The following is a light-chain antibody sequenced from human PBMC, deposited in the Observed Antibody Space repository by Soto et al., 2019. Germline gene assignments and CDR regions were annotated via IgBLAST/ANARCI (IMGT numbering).Light chain of an antibody. J-gene: IGKJ2*01. Sequence: EIVMTQSPATLSVSPGERATLSCRASQSVSSNLAWYQQKPGQAPRLLIYGAYTRATGIPARFSGSGSGTEFTLTISSLQSEDFAVDYCQQYNNWPPYTFGQGTKLEIK. CDR3: QQYNNWPPYT. CDR1: QSVSSN. V-gene: IGKV3-15*01. CDR2: GAY.